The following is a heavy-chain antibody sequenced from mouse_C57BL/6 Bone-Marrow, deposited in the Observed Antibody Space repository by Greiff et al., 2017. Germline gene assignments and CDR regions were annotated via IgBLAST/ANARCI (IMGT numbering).Heavy chain of an antibody. J-gene: IGHJ3*01. D-gene: IGHD2-1*01. CDR2: IGPGSGST. CDR1: GYTFTDYY. Sequence: LQESGAELVKPGASVKLSCKASGYTFTDYYINWVKQRPGQGLEWIGKIGPGSGSTYYNQKFKGKATLTADKSSSTAYMQLSSLTSGDSAVYFGARFYSRWGCAYWGQGTLVTVSA. CDR3: ARFYSRWGCAY. V-gene: IGHV1-77*01.